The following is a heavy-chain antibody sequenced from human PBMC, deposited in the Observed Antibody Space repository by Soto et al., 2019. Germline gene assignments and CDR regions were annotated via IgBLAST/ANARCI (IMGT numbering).Heavy chain of an antibody. V-gene: IGHV1-69*01. CDR2: ITPIFVTA. CDR3: ARPNFYYETRGYNDHKGTWFAH. Sequence: QEQLVQSGAEVKKPGSSVKVSCKASGGTFSSNGISWVRQAPGQGLEWMGGITPIFVTAKYAQKFQGRVTIIADESTNIAYLEVSCLRSEDTAVYYCARPNFYYETRGYNDHKGTWFAHSGQGSLVTVSS. J-gene: IGHJ5*02. D-gene: IGHD3-22*01. CDR1: GGTFSSNG.